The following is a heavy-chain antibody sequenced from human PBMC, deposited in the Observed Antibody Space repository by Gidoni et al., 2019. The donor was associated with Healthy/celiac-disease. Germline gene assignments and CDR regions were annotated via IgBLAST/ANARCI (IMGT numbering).Heavy chain of an antibody. CDR2: IIPILGIA. Sequence: QVQLVQSGAEVKKPGSSVTVSCKASGGTFSSYTISWVRQAPGQGLEWMGRIIPILGIANYAQKFQGRVTITADKSTSTAYMELSSLRSEDTAVYYCASLEGLVINELRFDPWGQGTLVTVSS. CDR3: ASLEGLVINELRFDP. J-gene: IGHJ5*02. V-gene: IGHV1-69*02. D-gene: IGHD3-9*01. CDR1: GGTFSSYT.